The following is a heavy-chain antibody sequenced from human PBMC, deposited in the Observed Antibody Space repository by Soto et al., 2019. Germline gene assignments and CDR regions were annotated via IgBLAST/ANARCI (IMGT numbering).Heavy chain of an antibody. J-gene: IGHJ4*02. CDR1: GYSFTSNA. Sequence: GASVKVSCTASGYSFTSNAITWVRQAPGQGLEWMGWISTYSGDPNYAQKFQGRVTMTTDTSTNTACMELRSLRVEDTAIYYCADGGEWSFNFEYWGLGTLVTVSS. D-gene: IGHD3-16*02. CDR2: ISTYSGDP. V-gene: IGHV1-18*04. CDR3: ADGGEWSFNFEY.